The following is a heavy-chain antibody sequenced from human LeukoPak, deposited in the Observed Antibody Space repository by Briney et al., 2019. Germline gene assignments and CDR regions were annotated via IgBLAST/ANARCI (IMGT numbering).Heavy chain of an antibody. CDR3: AKYQRQWLPKGGFDY. CDR2: ISYDGNNK. J-gene: IGHJ4*02. CDR1: GFTLSSYG. D-gene: IGHD6-19*01. Sequence: GGSLRLSCAASGFTLSSYGMHWVRQAPGQGLEWVAVISYDGNNKYYADSVKGRFTISRDNSKNTLYLQMDNLRAEDTAVYYCAKYQRQWLPKGGFDYWGQGTLVTVSS. V-gene: IGHV3-30*18.